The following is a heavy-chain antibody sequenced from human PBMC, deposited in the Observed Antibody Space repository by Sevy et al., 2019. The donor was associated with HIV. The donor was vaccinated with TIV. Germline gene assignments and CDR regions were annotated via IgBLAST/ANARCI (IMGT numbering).Heavy chain of an antibody. J-gene: IGHJ3*02. V-gene: IGHV2-5*01. CDR1: GFSLSTSGVG. Sequence: SGPTLVKPTQTLTLTCTFSGFSLSTSGVGVGWIRQPPGKALEWLALIYWNDDKRYSPSLKSRLTITKDTSKNQVVLTMTNMDPVDTATYYCAHGGYSYGPHAFDIWGQGTMVTVSS. CDR3: AHGGYSYGPHAFDI. CDR2: IYWNDDK. D-gene: IGHD5-18*01.